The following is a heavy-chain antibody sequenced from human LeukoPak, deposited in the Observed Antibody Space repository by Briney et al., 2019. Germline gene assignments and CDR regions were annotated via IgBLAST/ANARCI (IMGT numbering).Heavy chain of an antibody. CDR1: GFTFSSYS. D-gene: IGHD1-26*01. J-gene: IGHJ6*02. CDR3: ARDLTWDYGMDV. CDR2: ISSSSSYI. Sequence: GGSLRLSCAASGFTFSSYSMNWVRQAPGKGVEWASSISSSSSYIYYADSVKGRFTISRDNAKNSLYLQMNSLRAEDTAVYYCARDLTWDYGMDVWGQGTTVTVSS. V-gene: IGHV3-21*01.